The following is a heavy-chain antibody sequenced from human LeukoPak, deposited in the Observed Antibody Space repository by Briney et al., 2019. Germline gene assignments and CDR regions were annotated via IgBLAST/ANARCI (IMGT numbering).Heavy chain of an antibody. CDR3: ARGWRIAVAGYYFDY. CDR2: INHSGST. CDR1: GGSSSGYY. V-gene: IGHV4-34*01. D-gene: IGHD6-19*01. Sequence: SETLSLTCAVYGGSSSGYYWSWIRQPPGKGLEWIGEINHSGSTNYNPSLKSRVTISVDTSKNQFSLKLSSVTAADTAVYYCARGWRIAVAGYYFDYWGQGTLVTVSS. J-gene: IGHJ4*02.